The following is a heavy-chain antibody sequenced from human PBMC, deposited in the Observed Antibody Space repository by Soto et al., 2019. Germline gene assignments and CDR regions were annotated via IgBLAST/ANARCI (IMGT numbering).Heavy chain of an antibody. J-gene: IGHJ5*02. D-gene: IGHD6-6*01. CDR2: INAHSGGT. Sequence: ASVKVSCKASGFSFTGYYIHCLRQAPGQGLEWMGWINAHSGGTEYAQKFQGRVTLTTDTSIATAYLTLTSLTSDDTALYYCAKDLTRQLAYWLDPWGQGTQVTVSS. V-gene: IGHV1-2*02. CDR1: GFSFTGYY. CDR3: AKDLTRQLAYWLDP.